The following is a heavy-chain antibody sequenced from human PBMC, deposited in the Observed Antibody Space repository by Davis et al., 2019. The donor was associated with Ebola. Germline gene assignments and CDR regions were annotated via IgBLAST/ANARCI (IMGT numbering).Heavy chain of an antibody. J-gene: IGHJ5*02. CDR2: IRYDGSNK. D-gene: IGHD6-19*01. CDR1: GFTFSSYG. Sequence: GGSLRLSCAASGFTFSSYGMHWVRQAPGKGLEWVAFIRYDGSNKYYADSVKGRFTISRDNSKNTLYLQMNSLRAEDTAVYYCAKDLRQWLVHGDWFDPWGQGTLVTVSS. V-gene: IGHV3-30*02. CDR3: AKDLRQWLVHGDWFDP.